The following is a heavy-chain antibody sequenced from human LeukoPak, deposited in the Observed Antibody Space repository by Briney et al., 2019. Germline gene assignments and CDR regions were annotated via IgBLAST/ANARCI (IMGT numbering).Heavy chain of an antibody. J-gene: IGHJ4*02. D-gene: IGHD2-2*01. Sequence: SETLSLTCTVYGGSFSGYYWSWIRQPPGKGLEWIGYIYYSGSTNYNPSLKSRVTISVDTSKNQFSLKLSSVTAADTAVYYCARASTGVYIDYWGQGTLVTVSS. CDR3: ARASTGVYIDY. V-gene: IGHV4-59*12. CDR2: IYYSGST. CDR1: GGSFSGYY.